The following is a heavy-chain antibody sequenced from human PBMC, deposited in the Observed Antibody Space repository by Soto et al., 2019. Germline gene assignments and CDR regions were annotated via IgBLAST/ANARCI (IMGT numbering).Heavy chain of an antibody. CDR1: GFTFGDYG. D-gene: IGHD6-19*01. J-gene: IGHJ4*02. V-gene: IGHV3-49*03. CDR2: IRSTAYGGTT. CDR3: TRAFPPNDRTGWNPDY. Sequence: TGGSLRLSCTTSGFTFGDYGMSWFRQAPGKGLEWVGFIRSTAYGGTTEYAASVNGRFTVSRDDSRSIVYQQMISLKIEDTAVYYCTRAFPPNDRTGWNPDYWGQGTLVTVSS.